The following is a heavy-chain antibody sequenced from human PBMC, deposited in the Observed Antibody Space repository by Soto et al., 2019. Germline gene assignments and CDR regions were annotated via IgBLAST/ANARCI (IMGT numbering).Heavy chain of an antibody. V-gene: IGHV1-69*06. D-gene: IGHD2-15*01. Sequence: SVKVSCKASGGTFSSYAISWVRQAPGQGLEWMGGIIPIFGTANYAQKFQGRVTITADKSTSTAYMELSSLRSEDTAVYYCARDKESAYCSGGSCHRYYYGMDVWGQGTTVTVSS. CDR3: ARDKESAYCSGGSCHRYYYGMDV. CDR2: IIPIFGTA. J-gene: IGHJ6*02. CDR1: GGTFSSYA.